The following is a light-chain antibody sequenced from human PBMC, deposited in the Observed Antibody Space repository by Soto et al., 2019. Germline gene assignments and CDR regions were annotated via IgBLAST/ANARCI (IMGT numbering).Light chain of an antibody. V-gene: IGKV1-39*01. J-gene: IGKJ3*01. CDR3: QQSYSTLFT. Sequence: DIQMTQSPSSLSASVGDRVTITCRASQTIIRYLNWYQQKPGRAPNLLIYAASSLHTGVPSRFSASGSGPEFTLTISSLPPEDSATYYCQQSYSTLFTFGPGTRVEIK. CDR1: QTIIRY. CDR2: AAS.